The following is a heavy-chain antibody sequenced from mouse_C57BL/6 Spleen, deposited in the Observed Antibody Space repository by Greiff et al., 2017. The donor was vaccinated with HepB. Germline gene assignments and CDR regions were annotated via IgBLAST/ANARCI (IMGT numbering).Heavy chain of an antibody. Sequence: VQLQQSGPELVKPGASVKISCKASGYSFTGYYIHWVKQSHGSILDWIGYIYPYNGVSSYNQKFKGKATLTVDKSSSTAYMELRSLTSEDSAVYYGARGWDEGDYYFDYWGQGTTLTVSS. CDR1: GYSFTGYY. CDR3: ARGWDEGDYYFDY. CDR2: IYPYNGVS. J-gene: IGHJ2*01. V-gene: IGHV1-31*01. D-gene: IGHD4-1*01.